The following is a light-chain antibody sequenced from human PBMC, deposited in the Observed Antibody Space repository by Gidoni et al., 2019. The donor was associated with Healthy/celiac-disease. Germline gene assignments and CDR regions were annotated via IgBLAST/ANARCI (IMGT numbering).Light chain of an antibody. CDR1: QSVSSY. V-gene: IGKV3-11*01. Sequence: EIVLTQPHATLSLSPGERATLSCRASQSVSSYLAWYQQKPGQAPRLLIYDASNMATGIPARFSGSGSGTDFTLTISSLEPEDFAVYYCQQRCNWGPFTFGPGTKVDIK. J-gene: IGKJ3*01. CDR3: QQRCNWGPFT. CDR2: DAS.